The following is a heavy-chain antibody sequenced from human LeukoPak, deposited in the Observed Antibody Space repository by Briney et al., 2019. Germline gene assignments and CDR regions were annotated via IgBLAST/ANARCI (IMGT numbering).Heavy chain of an antibody. J-gene: IGHJ4*02. CDR3: ARDNVGATLDY. D-gene: IGHD1-26*01. CDR1: GFTFSSYT. V-gene: IGHV3-30-3*01. Sequence: GGSLRLSCAASGFTFSSYTMNWVRQAPGKGLEWVAVISYDGSNKYYADSVKGRFTISRDNSKNTLYLQMNSLRAEDTAVYYCARDNVGATLDYWGQGTLVTVSS. CDR2: ISYDGSNK.